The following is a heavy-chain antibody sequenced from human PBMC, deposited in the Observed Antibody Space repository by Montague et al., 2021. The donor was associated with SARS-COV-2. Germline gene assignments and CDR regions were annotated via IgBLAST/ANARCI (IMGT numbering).Heavy chain of an antibody. CDR1: GFSLSTSGMC. J-gene: IGHJ6*02. V-gene: IGHV2-70*11. CDR3: ARRTYDILTGYDCGMDV. CDR2: IDWDDDK. Sequence: PALVKPTQTLTLTCTFSGFSLSTSGMCVSWIRQPPGKALEWLARIDWDDDKYHSTSLKTRLTISKDTSKNQVVLTMTNMDPVDTATYYCARRTYDILTGYDCGMDVWGQGTTVTVSS. D-gene: IGHD3-9*01.